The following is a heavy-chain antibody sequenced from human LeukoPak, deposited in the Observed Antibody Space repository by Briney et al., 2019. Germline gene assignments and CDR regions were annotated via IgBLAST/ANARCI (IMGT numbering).Heavy chain of an antibody. D-gene: IGHD3-10*01. Sequence: ASVKVSCKASGYTFTSYDINWVRQATGQGLEWMGWMNPNSGNTGYAQKFQGRVTITRNTSISTAYMELSSLRSEDTAVYYCARGHKDTMVRGVTRRYYMDVWGKGTTVTVSS. CDR1: GYTFTSYD. CDR3: ARGHKDTMVRGVTRRYYMDV. CDR2: MNPNSGNT. J-gene: IGHJ6*03. V-gene: IGHV1-8*03.